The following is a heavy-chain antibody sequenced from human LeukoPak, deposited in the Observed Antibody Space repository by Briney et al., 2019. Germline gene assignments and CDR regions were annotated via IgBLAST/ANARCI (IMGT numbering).Heavy chain of an antibody. Sequence: TLSLTCTVSGGSISSGGYFWSWIRQHPGKGLEWISHIYHAGSTHDNPSLRGRVAISLDTSANLFSLSLSSVTAADTAVYFCARATHYSASTGGPYMDVWGQGTTVTVSS. CDR1: GGSISSGGYF. D-gene: IGHD3-22*01. V-gene: IGHV4-31*03. CDR3: ARATHYSASTGGPYMDV. CDR2: IYHAGST. J-gene: IGHJ6*03.